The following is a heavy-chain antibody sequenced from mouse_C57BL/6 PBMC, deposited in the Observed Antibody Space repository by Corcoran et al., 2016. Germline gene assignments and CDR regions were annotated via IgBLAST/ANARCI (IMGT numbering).Heavy chain of an antibody. CDR2: ISYDGSN. Sequence: DVQLQESGPGLVKPSQSLSLTCSVTGYSITSGYYWNWIRQFPGNKLEWMGYISYDGSNNYNPSLKNRISITRDTSKNQFFLKLNSVTTEVTATYYCARGIGYYAMDYWGQGTSVTVSS. CDR1: GYSITSGYY. J-gene: IGHJ4*01. V-gene: IGHV3-6*01. CDR3: ARGIGYYAMDY.